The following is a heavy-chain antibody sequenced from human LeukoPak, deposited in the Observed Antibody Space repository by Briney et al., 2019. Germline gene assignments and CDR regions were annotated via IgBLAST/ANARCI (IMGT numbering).Heavy chain of an antibody. V-gene: IGHV1-2*02. CDR2: INPNSGGT. Sequence: ASVKASCKASGYTFTSYYMHWVRQAPGQGLEWMGWINPNSGGTNYAQKFQGRVTMTRDTSISTAYMELSRLRSDDTAVYYCARDVDIVVVPNYYYYYMDVWGKGTTVTISS. D-gene: IGHD2-2*03. CDR3: ARDVDIVVVPNYYYYYMDV. CDR1: GYTFTSYY. J-gene: IGHJ6*03.